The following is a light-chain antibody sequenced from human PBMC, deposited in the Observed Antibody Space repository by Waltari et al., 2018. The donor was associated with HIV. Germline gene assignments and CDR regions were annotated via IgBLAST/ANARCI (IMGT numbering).Light chain of an antibody. J-gene: IGKJ2*01. CDR2: WAS. V-gene: IGKV4-1*01. Sequence: DIVMTQSPDYLALSLGERATINCKYNQSVLYSSNNKNFLAWYQQKSGQRPKLLVYWASTRESCVPDRFSGSGSGTDFTLTSSSLQAEDVAVYFCQQHYTTPYTFGQGTKLEIK. CDR3: QQHYTTPYT. CDR1: QSVLYSSNNKNF.